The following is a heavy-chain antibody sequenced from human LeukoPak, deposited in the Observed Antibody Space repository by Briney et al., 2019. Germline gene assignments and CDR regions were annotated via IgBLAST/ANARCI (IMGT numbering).Heavy chain of an antibody. CDR1: GFTFSTYA. Sequence: PGGSLRLSCAASGFTFSTYAMSWVRQAPGKGLEWVSVSSGSGSSTYYADSVKGRFTISRDNSKNTLYLQMSSLRAEDTAVYYCAKRRVGGDAFDIWSQGTVVTVSS. V-gene: IGHV3-23*01. CDR3: AKRRVGGDAFDI. J-gene: IGHJ3*02. D-gene: IGHD4-23*01. CDR2: SSGSGSST.